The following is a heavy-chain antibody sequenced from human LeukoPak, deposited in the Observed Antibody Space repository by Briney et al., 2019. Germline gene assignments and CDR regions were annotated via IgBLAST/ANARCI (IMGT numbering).Heavy chain of an antibody. J-gene: IGHJ4*02. Sequence: NPSETPSLTCTVSGGSISSYYWSWIRQPPGKGLEWIGYIYYSGSTNYNPSLKSRVTISVDTSKNQFSLKLSSVTAADTAVYYCARGTIKRTVVTPLDYWGQGTLVTVSS. D-gene: IGHD4-23*01. CDR1: GGSISSYY. CDR3: ARGTIKRTVVTPLDY. V-gene: IGHV4-59*01. CDR2: IYYSGST.